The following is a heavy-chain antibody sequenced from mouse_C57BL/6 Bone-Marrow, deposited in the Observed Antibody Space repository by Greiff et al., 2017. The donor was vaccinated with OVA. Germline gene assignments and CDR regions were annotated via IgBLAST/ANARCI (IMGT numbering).Heavy chain of an antibody. CDR1: GFPFSSYA. V-gene: IGHV5-4*01. CDR2: ISDGGSYT. CDR3: ARDTTVVVPV. Sequence: EVKLVESGGGLVKPGGSLKLSCAASGFPFSSYAMSWVRQTPEKRLEWVATISDGGSYTYYPDNVQGRFTISRDNAKNNLYLQMSHLKSEDTAMYYCARDTTVVVPVWGTGTTVTVSS. J-gene: IGHJ1*03. D-gene: IGHD1-1*01.